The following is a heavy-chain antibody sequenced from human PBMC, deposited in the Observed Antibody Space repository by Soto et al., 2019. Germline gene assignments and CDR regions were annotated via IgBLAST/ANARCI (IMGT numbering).Heavy chain of an antibody. Sequence: EVQLVESGGGLVQPGGSLRLSCAASGLTFSSYWMSWVRQAPGKGLEWVANIKQDGSGKYYVDSVKGRFTISRDNAKNSLYLQMNSLRAEDTAVYYCARLDVDIVATIRLGGYYFDYWGQGTLVTVSS. CDR3: ARLDVDIVATIRLGGYYFDY. CDR2: IKQDGSGK. D-gene: IGHD5-12*01. CDR1: GLTFSSYW. V-gene: IGHV3-7*05. J-gene: IGHJ4*02.